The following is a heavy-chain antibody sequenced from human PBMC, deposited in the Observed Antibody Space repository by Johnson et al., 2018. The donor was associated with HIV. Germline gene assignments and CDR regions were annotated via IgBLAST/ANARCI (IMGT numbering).Heavy chain of an antibody. V-gene: IGHV3-53*01. D-gene: IGHD6-19*01. CDR1: GFTVSSNY. CDR2: FYSGGSS. CDR3: ARSSGIHPGAFDI. Sequence: VQLVESGGGLIQPGGSLRLSCVASGFTVSSNYMSWVRQAPGKGLEWVSVFYSGGSSYYADSVKGRFTISRDNSKNTLYLQMNSLRAEDTAVYYCARSSGIHPGAFDIWGQGTMVTVSS. J-gene: IGHJ3*02.